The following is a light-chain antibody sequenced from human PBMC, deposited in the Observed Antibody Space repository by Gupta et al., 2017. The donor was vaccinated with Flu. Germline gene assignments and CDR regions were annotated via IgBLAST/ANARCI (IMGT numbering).Light chain of an antibody. Sequence: EIVLTQSPGILSVSPGERATLTCRASQRVSSTYLAWFQQKPGEAPKLLIYDASSRDTGLPDRFSGSGSGTDFTLTISRLEPEDFAVYYCQQYGTSPPTFGQGTKVEIK. J-gene: IGKJ1*01. CDR3: QQYGTSPPT. CDR1: QRVSSTY. V-gene: IGKV3-20*01. CDR2: DAS.